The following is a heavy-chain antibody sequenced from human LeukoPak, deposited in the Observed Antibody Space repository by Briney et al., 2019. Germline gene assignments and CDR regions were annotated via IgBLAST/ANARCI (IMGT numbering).Heavy chain of an antibody. CDR2: ISGSGGST. Sequence: GGSLRLSCAASGFTFSSYAMSWVRQAPGKGLEWVSAISGSGGSTYYADSVKGRFTISRDYSKNTVFLQLNNLRAEDTAMYYCAKGPQLYSGYHPNYWGQGTLVTVSS. V-gene: IGHV3-23*01. CDR3: AKGPQLYSGYHPNY. D-gene: IGHD3-22*01. CDR1: GFTFSSYA. J-gene: IGHJ4*02.